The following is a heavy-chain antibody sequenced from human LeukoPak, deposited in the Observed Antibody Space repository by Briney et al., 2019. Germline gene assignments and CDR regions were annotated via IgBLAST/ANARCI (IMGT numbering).Heavy chain of an antibody. Sequence: ASVKVSCKASGHTFTGYYMHWVRQAPGQGLEWMGWMNANSGGTKYAQKFQGRVTMTRDTSISTAYMELSRLRSDDTAVYYCARDGNDGAFDIWGQGTMVTVSS. V-gene: IGHV1-2*02. J-gene: IGHJ3*02. CDR1: GHTFTGYY. D-gene: IGHD4-23*01. CDR3: ARDGNDGAFDI. CDR2: MNANSGGT.